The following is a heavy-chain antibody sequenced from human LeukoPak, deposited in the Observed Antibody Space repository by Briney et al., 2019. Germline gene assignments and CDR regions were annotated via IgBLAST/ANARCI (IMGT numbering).Heavy chain of an antibody. Sequence: ASVKVSCKASGYTFSGYYMHWVRQAPGQGLEWMGWINPNSGGTNYAQKFQGRVTMARDTSISTAYMELSRLRSDDTAVYYCARDHQLLLLGWFDPWGQGTLVTVSS. V-gene: IGHV1-2*02. CDR1: GYTFSGYY. CDR3: ARDHQLLLLGWFDP. D-gene: IGHD2-2*01. CDR2: INPNSGGT. J-gene: IGHJ5*02.